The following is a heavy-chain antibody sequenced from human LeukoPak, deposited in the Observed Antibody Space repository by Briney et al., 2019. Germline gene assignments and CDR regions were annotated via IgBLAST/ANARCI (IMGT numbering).Heavy chain of an antibody. D-gene: IGHD3-22*01. Sequence: ASVKVSCKASGYTFTTHYIHWVRQATGQGLEWMGWMNPTSGKAGFAQRFQGRVSMTRNISISTAYMELSSLRSEDTAVYYCARDFFDGHGYTFYYYGMDVWGQGTTVTVSS. CDR3: ARDFFDGHGYTFYYYGMDV. CDR1: GYTFTTHY. J-gene: IGHJ6*02. V-gene: IGHV1-8*02. CDR2: MNPTSGKA.